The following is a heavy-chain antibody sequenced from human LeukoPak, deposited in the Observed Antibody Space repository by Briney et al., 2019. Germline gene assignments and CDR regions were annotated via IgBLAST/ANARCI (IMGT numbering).Heavy chain of an antibody. CDR2: IYFSGST. Sequence: SETLSLTCTVSGGSISGQYWRWIRQPPGKGMEWIGNIYFSGSTNYNPSLKSRVTMSVDTSKNQFSLKLTSVTAADTAVYYCAREMDYYDSGGYHLQWFDPWGQGTLVTVSS. D-gene: IGHD3-22*01. CDR1: GGSISGQY. J-gene: IGHJ5*02. V-gene: IGHV4-59*11. CDR3: AREMDYYDSGGYHLQWFDP.